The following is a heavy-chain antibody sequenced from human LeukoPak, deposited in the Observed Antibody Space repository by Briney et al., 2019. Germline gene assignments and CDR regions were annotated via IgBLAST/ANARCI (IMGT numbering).Heavy chain of an antibody. V-gene: IGHV3-33*01. Sequence: GGSLRLSCAASGFTFSSYGMHWVRQAPGKGLEWVSDIWYDGSNKYYADSVKGRFTISRDNSKNTQYLQMNSLRAEDTAVYYCARVGNGSGGYYYGGGIYYWGRGTLVTVSS. CDR1: GFTFSSYG. J-gene: IGHJ4*02. D-gene: IGHD3-22*01. CDR2: IWYDGSNK. CDR3: ARVGNGSGGYYYGGGIYY.